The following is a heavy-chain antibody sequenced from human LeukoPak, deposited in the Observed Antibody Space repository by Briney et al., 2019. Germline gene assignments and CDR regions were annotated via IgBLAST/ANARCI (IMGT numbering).Heavy chain of an antibody. CDR3: ARLDDYGDYVTAFDV. J-gene: IGHJ3*01. CDR1: GYTFISYH. V-gene: IGHV1-8*01. D-gene: IGHD4-17*01. CDR2: MNPNNGDT. Sequence: ASVKVSCKAPGYTFISYHIHWVRQASGKGLEWVAWMNPNNGDTGYAQKFQGRVTMTRKTSMNIAYMEMSSLRSEDTAVYYCARLDDYGDYVTAFDVWGQGTMVTVSS.